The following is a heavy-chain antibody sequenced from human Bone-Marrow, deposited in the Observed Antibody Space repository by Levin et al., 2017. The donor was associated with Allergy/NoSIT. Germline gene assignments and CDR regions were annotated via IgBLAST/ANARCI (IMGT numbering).Heavy chain of an antibody. CDR3: ARAFYYDSSGNYRSAFDL. D-gene: IGHD3-22*01. CDR1: GGSFSSYP. CDR2: IIPMPGIT. Sequence: KISCKASGGSFSSYPINWVRQAPGQGLEWMGRIIPMPGITNYTQNFQERVTITADRSTSTAYMELSSLRSDDTAVYYCARAFYYDSSGNYRSAFDLWGQGTRVTVSS. V-gene: IGHV1-69*04. J-gene: IGHJ3*01.